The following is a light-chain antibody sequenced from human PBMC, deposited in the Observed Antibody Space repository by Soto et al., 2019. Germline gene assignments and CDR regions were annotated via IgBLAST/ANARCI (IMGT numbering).Light chain of an antibody. V-gene: IGKV3-15*01. CDR3: QQYNKWPLT. Sequence: EIVMTQSPATLSVSPGERVTLSCRASQSVSSTLAWYQQKVGQAPRILISVASTRATGIPARFSGSGSGTEFTLTINSLQSEDFAVYYCQQYNKWPLTFGGGTKVEIK. J-gene: IGKJ4*01. CDR2: VAS. CDR1: QSVSST.